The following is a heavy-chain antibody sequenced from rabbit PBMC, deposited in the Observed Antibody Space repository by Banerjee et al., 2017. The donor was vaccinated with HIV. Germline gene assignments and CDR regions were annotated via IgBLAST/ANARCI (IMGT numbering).Heavy chain of an antibody. D-gene: IGHD3-1*01. V-gene: IGHV1S40*01. Sequence: QSLEESGGDLVKPGASLTLTCTATGFSFSNSDYMCWVRQAPGKGLEWIACIWSGSSGTTYYASWAKGRCTISKTSSTTVTLQMTSLTDADTATYFCARSLWGLFHFKLWGPGTLVTVS. CDR3: ARSLWGLFHFKL. CDR1: GFSFSNSDY. CDR2: IWSGSSGTT. J-gene: IGHJ4*01.